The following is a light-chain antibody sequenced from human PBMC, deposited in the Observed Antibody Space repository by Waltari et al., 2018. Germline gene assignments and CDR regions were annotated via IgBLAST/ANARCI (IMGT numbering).Light chain of an antibody. V-gene: IGLV5-45*02. Sequence: QAVLTQPSSLSASPGASASLTCTFRSGINVGMYRIYWYQQKPGSPPQYLLRYKSDSDNQQGSGVPSRFSGSKDASANAGILLISGLQSEGEADYYCMIWHSSAWVFGGGTKLTVL. CDR3: MIWHSSAWV. CDR1: SGINVGMYR. CDR2: YKSDSDN. J-gene: IGLJ3*02.